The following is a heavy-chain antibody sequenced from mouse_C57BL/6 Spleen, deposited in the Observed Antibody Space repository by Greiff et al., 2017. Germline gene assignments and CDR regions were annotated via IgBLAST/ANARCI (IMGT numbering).Heavy chain of an antibody. CDR1: GYAFSSYW. V-gene: IGHV1-80*01. CDR3: ARESYGSSYYFDY. CDR2: IYPGDGDT. D-gene: IGHD1-1*01. Sequence: VKLQESGAELVKPGASVKISCKASGYAFSSYWMNWVKQRPGKGLEWIGQIYPGDGDTNYNGKFKGKATLTADKSSSTAYMQLSSLTSEDSAVYFGARESYGSSYYFDYWGQGTTLTVSS. J-gene: IGHJ2*01.